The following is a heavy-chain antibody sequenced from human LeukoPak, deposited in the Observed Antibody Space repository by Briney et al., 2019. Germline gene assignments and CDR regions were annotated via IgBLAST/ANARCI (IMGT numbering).Heavy chain of an antibody. V-gene: IGHV4-61*08. CDR1: GVSVSSGDYY. D-gene: IGHD3-22*01. CDR2: IYYSGST. CDR3: ARGREDSYDSSGYYVFDY. Sequence: SETLSLTCTVSGVSVSSGDYYWSWIRQPPGRGLEWIGYIYYSGSTNYNPSLKSRVTISVDTSKYQFSLKLNSVTAADTAVYYCARGREDSYDSSGYYVFDYWGQGTLVTVSS. J-gene: IGHJ4*02.